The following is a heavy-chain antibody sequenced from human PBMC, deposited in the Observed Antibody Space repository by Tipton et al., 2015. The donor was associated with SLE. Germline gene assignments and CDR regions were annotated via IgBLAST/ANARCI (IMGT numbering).Heavy chain of an antibody. Sequence: LRLSCAVYGGSFSAYYRTWIRQPPGKGLEWIGEINHSGSTNYNPSLKSRVTISVDTSKNQFSLKLSSVTAADTAVYYCARAGLLTAYYPYFDYWGQGTLVTVSS. CDR2: INHSGST. V-gene: IGHV4-34*01. CDR1: GGSFSAYY. D-gene: IGHD3-9*01. J-gene: IGHJ4*02. CDR3: ARAGLLTAYYPYFDY.